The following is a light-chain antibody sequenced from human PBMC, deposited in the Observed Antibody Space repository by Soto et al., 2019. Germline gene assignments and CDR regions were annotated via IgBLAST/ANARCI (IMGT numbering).Light chain of an antibody. Sequence: EIVLTQSPATLSLSPGERATLSCRASQSFSNNLAWYQQKPGQAPRLLIYDSSTRATGIPPRFSGSGSGTDFTLTISSLEPADFAVYYFQQRGDWPRTFGQGTKVEIK. CDR2: DSS. CDR3: QQRGDWPRT. CDR1: QSFSNN. V-gene: IGKV3-11*01. J-gene: IGKJ1*01.